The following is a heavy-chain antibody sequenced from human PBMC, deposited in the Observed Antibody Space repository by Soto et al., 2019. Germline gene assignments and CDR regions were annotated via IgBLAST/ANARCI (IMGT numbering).Heavy chain of an antibody. CDR1: GGSFSGYY. Sequence: SETLSLTCAVYGGSFSGYYWSWIRQPPGKGLEWIGEINHSGSTNYNPSLKSRVTISVDTSKNQFSLKLSSVTAADTAVYYCASGQSMAVTTFDYWGQGTLVTVSS. J-gene: IGHJ4*02. CDR3: ASGQSMAVTTFDY. D-gene: IGHD4-4*01. CDR2: INHSGST. V-gene: IGHV4-34*01.